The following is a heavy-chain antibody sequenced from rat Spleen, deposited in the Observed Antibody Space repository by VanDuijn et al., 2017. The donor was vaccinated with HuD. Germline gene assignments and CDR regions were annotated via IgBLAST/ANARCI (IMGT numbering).Heavy chain of an antibody. V-gene: IGHV5-31*01. D-gene: IGHD1-11*01. CDR1: GFTFNYYW. CDR3: TTGGSY. J-gene: IGHJ3*01. CDR2: ITNASGGT. Sequence: EVQLVESGGGLVQPGRSLKLSCVASGFTFNYYWMTWIRQAPGKGLEWVASITNASGGTHYADSVKGRFTISRDIAKTTLYLHMNSLRSEDTATYYCTTGGSYWGQGTLVTVSS.